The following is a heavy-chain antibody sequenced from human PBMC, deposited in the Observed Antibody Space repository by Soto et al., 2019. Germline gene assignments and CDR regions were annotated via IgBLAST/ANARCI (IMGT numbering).Heavy chain of an antibody. D-gene: IGHD4-17*01. CDR1: GYSFTSYW. CDR3: TRDPYGALDF. J-gene: IGHJ4*02. V-gene: IGHV5-51*01. CDR2: IYPGDSDT. Sequence: GESLKISCKGSGYSFTSYWIGWVRQMPGKGLEWMGIIYPGDSDTRYSPSFQGQVTISRDNAKNTVYLQMNSLRVEDTGLYYCTRDPYGALDFWGLGTLVTVSS.